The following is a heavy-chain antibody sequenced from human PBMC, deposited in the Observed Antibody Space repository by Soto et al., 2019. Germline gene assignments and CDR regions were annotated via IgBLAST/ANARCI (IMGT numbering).Heavy chain of an antibody. J-gene: IGHJ4*02. V-gene: IGHV3-7*04. CDR2: IKQDGSDK. D-gene: IGHD1-26*01. CDR1: GFTFSTYW. Sequence: EVQLVESGGGLVQPGGSLRLSCAASGFTFSTYWMTWVRQAPGKGLEWVANIKQDGSDKYYVDSVKGRFTISRDNAENSLYLQMISLRAEDTAVYYCARGSGGGDYWGQGTLVTVSS. CDR3: ARGSGGGDY.